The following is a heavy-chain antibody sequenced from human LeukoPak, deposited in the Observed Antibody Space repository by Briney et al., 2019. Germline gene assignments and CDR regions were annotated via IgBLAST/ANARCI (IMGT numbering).Heavy chain of an antibody. CDR1: GGSISGNY. V-gene: IGHV4-59*08. CDR3: ATRAYSSNWSPTYYYYYGMDV. D-gene: IGHD6-13*01. Sequence: PSETLSLTCTVSGGSISGNYWGWIRQPPGKGLEWIVYMYYSGSTTYNPSLESRVTISVDTSKNQFSLKLSSVTAADTAVYYCATRAYSSNWSPTYYYYYGMDVWGQGTTVTVSS. CDR2: MYYSGST. J-gene: IGHJ6*02.